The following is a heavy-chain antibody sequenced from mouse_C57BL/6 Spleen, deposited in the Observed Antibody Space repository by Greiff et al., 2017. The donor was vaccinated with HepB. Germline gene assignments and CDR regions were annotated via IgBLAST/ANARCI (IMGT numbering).Heavy chain of an antibody. Sequence: VQLQQSGPELVKPGASVKISCKASGYAFSSSWMNWVKQRPGKGLEWIGRIYPGDGDTNYNGKFKGKATLTADKSSSTAYMQLSSLTSEDSAVYFCARSFITGRYFDVWGTGTTVTVSS. D-gene: IGHD1-1*01. CDR3: ARSFITGRYFDV. CDR1: GYAFSSSW. CDR2: IYPGDGDT. V-gene: IGHV1-82*01. J-gene: IGHJ1*03.